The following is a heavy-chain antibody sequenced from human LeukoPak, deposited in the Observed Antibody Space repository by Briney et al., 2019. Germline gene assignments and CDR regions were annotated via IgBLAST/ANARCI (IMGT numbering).Heavy chain of an antibody. CDR2: ISSSGSTI. D-gene: IGHD5-24*01. CDR1: GFTFSDYY. V-gene: IGHV3-11*01. CDR3: AKDMAHYYYYMDV. J-gene: IGHJ6*03. Sequence: GGSLRLSCAASGFTFSDYYMTWIRQAPGKGLEWVPYISSSGSTIYYADSVKGRFTISRDNAKNSLYLQMNSLRAEDTALYYCAKDMAHYYYYMDVWGKGTTVTISS.